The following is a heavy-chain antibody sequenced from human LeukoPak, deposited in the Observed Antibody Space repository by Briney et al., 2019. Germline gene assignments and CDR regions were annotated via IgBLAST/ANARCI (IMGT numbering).Heavy chain of an antibody. V-gene: IGHV3-30-3*01. D-gene: IGHD3-3*01. CDR1: GFTFSSYA. CDR2: ISYDGSNK. J-gene: IGHJ4*02. Sequence: GGSLRLSCAXSGFTFSSYAMRWVRQAPGKGLEWVAVISYDGSNKYYADSVKGRFTISRDNSKNTLYLQMNSLRAEDTAVYYCARAPIFGVVPYFDYWGQGTLVTVSS. CDR3: ARAPIFGVVPYFDY.